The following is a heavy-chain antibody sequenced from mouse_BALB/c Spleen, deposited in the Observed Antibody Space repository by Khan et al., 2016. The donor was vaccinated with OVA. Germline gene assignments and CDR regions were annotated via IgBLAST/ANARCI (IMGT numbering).Heavy chain of an antibody. CDR2: IWSGGNT. J-gene: IGHJ3*01. CDR1: GFSLTTYG. V-gene: IGHV2-2*01. Sequence: QVQLQQSGPGLVQPSQSLSITCTVSGFSLTTYGVHWVRQSPGKGLEWLGLIWSGGNTDYNAAFISRLSITTVNSTSPVFFKMNSRQADYTAMYYCARNCYMYEFTYWGQGTLVTVSA. CDR3: ARNCYMYEFTY. D-gene: IGHD2-14*01.